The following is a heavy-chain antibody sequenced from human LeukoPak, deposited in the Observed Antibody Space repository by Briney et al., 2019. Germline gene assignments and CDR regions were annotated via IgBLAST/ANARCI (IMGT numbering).Heavy chain of an antibody. V-gene: IGHV3-23*01. J-gene: IGHJ4*02. Sequence: GGSLRLSCAASGFTFSDYAMSWVRQAPGKGLEWVSAISTSGSITYYADSVKGRFTISRDNLKNMLYVQMNSLRAEDTAVYYCTKITGGNYWGQGTQVTVSS. CDR2: ISTSGSIT. D-gene: IGHD1-26*01. CDR3: TKITGGNY. CDR1: GFTFSDYA.